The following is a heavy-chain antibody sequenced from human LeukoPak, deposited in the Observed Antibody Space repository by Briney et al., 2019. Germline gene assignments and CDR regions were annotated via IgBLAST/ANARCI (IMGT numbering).Heavy chain of an antibody. CDR3: AKLGPRHLDS. CDR2: ISGSGGST. Sequence: GGSLRLSCTASGFTFSSYAMNWVRQAPGKGLEWVSAISGSGGSTYYADSVKGRFTISRDNSKNTLYLQMNSLRAEDTAVYYRAKLGPRHLDSWGQGTLVTVSS. J-gene: IGHJ5*01. CDR1: GFTFSSYA. V-gene: IGHV3-23*01.